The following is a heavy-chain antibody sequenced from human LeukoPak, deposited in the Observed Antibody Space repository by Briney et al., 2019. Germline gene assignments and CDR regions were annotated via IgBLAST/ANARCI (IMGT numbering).Heavy chain of an antibody. D-gene: IGHD2-2*01. CDR1: GFTFSSYA. V-gene: IGHV3-30*04. Sequence: GGSLRLSCAASGFTFSSYAMHWVRQAPVKGLEWVAIISYDGSNKYYADSVKGRFTISRDNSKNTLYPQMNSLRAEDTAVYYCARVAKKIVVVPAASYYMDVWGKGTTVTVSS. CDR3: ARVAKKIVVVPAASYYMDV. J-gene: IGHJ6*03. CDR2: ISYDGSNK.